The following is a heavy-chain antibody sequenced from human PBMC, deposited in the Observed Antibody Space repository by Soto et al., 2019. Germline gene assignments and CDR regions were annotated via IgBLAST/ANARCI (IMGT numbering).Heavy chain of an antibody. V-gene: IGHV3-66*01. CDR2: IYSSGDT. J-gene: IGHJ5*02. Sequence: EVQLVESGGGLVQPGGSLRLSCAASGFRVSDNYMSWVRQAPGKGLEWISVIYSSGDTYYADSVKGRLTISRDNSRNTLYLQINDLRVEDTAIYYCARDPGYGTGVSFDPWGQGIPLTVSS. CDR3: ARDPGYGTGVSFDP. D-gene: IGHD2-8*01. CDR1: GFRVSDNY.